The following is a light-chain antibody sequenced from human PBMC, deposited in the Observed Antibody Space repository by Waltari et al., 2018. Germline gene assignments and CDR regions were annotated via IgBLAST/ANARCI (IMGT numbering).Light chain of an antibody. J-gene: IGKJ5*01. CDR2: DAS. Sequence: DIQMAQSPSSLSASLGARVTIPCQASQEMTHYLNWYHQKPGKAPKVLIYDASNLETGVPSRFKGSGSGTDFTFTISSLQPEDIATYYCQQYDNFPPFTFGQGTRLEIK. V-gene: IGKV1-33*01. CDR1: QEMTHY. CDR3: QQYDNFPPFT.